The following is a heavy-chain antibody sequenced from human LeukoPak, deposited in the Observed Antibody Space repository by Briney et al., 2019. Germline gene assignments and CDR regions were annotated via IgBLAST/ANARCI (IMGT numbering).Heavy chain of an antibody. D-gene: IGHD3-3*01. CDR2: ISYDGSNK. CDR1: GFTFSSYA. V-gene: IGHV3-30-3*01. CDR3: ARDRNDFWSGYHFDY. Sequence: GGSLRLSCAASGFTFSSYAMHWVRQAPGKGLEWVAVISYDGSNKYYADSVKGLFTISRDNSKNTLYLQMNSLRAEDTAVYYCARDRNDFWSGYHFDYWGQGTLVTVSS. J-gene: IGHJ4*02.